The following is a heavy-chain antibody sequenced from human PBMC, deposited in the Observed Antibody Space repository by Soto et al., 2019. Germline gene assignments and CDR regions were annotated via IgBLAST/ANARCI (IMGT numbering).Heavy chain of an antibody. D-gene: IGHD3-10*01. V-gene: IGHV1-69*13. J-gene: IGHJ5*02. Sequence: VASVKVSCKASGGTFSSYAISWVRQAPGQGLEWMGGIIPIFGTANYAQKFQGRVTITADESTSTAYMELSSLRSEDTAVYYCARDGLDPSRVTMVRGVIGGWFDPWGQGTLVTVSS. CDR2: IIPIFGTA. CDR1: GGTFSSYA. CDR3: ARDGLDPSRVTMVRGVIGGWFDP.